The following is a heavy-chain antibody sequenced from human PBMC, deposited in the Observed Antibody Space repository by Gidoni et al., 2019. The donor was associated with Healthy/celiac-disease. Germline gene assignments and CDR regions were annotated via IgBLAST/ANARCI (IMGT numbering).Heavy chain of an antibody. CDR2: IIPIFCTA. CDR1: GGTFSSYA. D-gene: IGHD4-17*01. V-gene: IGHV1-69*01. CDR3: ARDYGDDAFFDY. J-gene: IGHJ4*02. Sequence: QVQLVQSGAEVKKPEPSVTVSCTASGGTFSSYAISWVRQAPGQGLEWMGGIIPIFCTANYAQKFQGRVTITADESTSTAYIELSSLRSEDTDVYYCARDYGDDAFFDYWGQVTLVTVSS.